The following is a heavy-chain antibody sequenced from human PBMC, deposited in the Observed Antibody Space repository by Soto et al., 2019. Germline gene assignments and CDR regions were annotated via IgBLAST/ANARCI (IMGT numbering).Heavy chain of an antibody. V-gene: IGHV3-23*01. CDR3: AKLKGSRPNYGAVADAFYI. D-gene: IGHD4-17*01. J-gene: IGHJ3*02. CDR1: GFTFSSYA. CDR2: ISGSGGST. Sequence: EVQLLESGGGLVQPGGSLRLSCAASGFTFSSYAMSWVSQAPGKGLEWVSAISGSGGSTYYADSVKGRFTISRDNSKNTLYLQMNSLRAEDTAVYYCAKLKGSRPNYGAVADAFYIWGQGTMVTVSS.